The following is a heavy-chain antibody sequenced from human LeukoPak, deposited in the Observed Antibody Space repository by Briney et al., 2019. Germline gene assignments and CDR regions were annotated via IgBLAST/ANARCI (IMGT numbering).Heavy chain of an antibody. CDR2: ISAYNGNT. Sequence: GASVKVSCKASGYTFTSYGISWVRQAPGQGLEWMGWISAYNGNTNYAQKLQGRVTMTTDTSTSTAYMELRSLRSDDTAVYYCARGGGSGAYDVRSSSHTYYMNVWGKGTTVTVSS. V-gene: IGHV1-18*01. CDR1: GYTFTSYG. CDR3: ARGGGSGAYDVRSSSHTYYMNV. J-gene: IGHJ6*03. D-gene: IGHD3-3*01.